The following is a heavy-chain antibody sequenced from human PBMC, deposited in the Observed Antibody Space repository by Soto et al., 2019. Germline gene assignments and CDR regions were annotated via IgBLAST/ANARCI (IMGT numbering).Heavy chain of an antibody. J-gene: IGHJ4*02. CDR3: ARDAAVPGESDRFDY. Sequence: QVQLQESGPGLVKPSGTLSLTCAVSGDSVTSNVWWSWVRQPPGKGLEWIGEAYHNGLTDYNPSLKSRVTMSVDTSKNEFSLKLTSGTAADTAMYYCARDAAVPGESDRFDYWGQGTLVTVSS. V-gene: IGHV4-4*02. D-gene: IGHD6-19*01. CDR2: AYHNGLT. CDR1: GDSVTSNVW.